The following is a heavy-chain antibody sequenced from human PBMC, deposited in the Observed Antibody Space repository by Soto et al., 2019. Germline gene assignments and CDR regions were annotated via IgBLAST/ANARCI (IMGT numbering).Heavy chain of an antibody. J-gene: IGHJ5*02. D-gene: IGHD3-3*02. CDR3: ASPKIAFYNWFDP. CDR1: GGSISSSSYY. CDR2: IYYSGST. V-gene: IGHV4-39*01. Sequence: PSETLSLTCTVSGGSISSSSYYWGWIRQPPGKGLEWIGSIYYSGSTYYNPSLKSRVTISVDTSKNQFSLKLSSVTAADKAVYYCASPKIAFYNWFDPWGQGTLVTSPQ.